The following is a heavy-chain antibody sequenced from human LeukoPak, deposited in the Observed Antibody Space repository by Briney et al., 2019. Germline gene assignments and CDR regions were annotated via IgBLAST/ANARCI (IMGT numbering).Heavy chain of an antibody. CDR2: INHSGST. CDR3: ARVSSIPTAGGYWFDP. Sequence: SETLSLTCAVYGGSFSGYYWSWIRQPPGKGLEWIGEINHSGSTNYNPSLKSRVTISVDTSKNQFSLKLSSVTAADTAVYYCARVSSIPTAGGYWFDPWGQGTLFTVSS. D-gene: IGHD6-13*01. J-gene: IGHJ5*02. V-gene: IGHV4-34*01. CDR1: GGSFSGYY.